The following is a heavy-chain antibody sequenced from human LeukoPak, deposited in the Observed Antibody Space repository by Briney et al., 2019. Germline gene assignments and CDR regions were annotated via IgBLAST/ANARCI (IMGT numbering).Heavy chain of an antibody. CDR3: ARSSGTGTFSY. D-gene: IGHD6-25*01. Sequence: SETLSLTCTVSGDSISRSTYYWAWIRQPPRKGLEWIGSVYYGRSPYFNPSLESRATISVDTSKNHFSLKMSSVTAADTAVYYCARSSGTGTFSYWGQGTLVTVSS. V-gene: IGHV4-39*02. CDR1: GDSISRSTYY. CDR2: VYYGRSP. J-gene: IGHJ4*02.